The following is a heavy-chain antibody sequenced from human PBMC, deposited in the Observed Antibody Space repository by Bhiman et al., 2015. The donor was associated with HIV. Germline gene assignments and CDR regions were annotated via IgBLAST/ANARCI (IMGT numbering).Heavy chain of an antibody. J-gene: IGHJ4*02. CDR3: ARVGGYCGGDCYLH. Sequence: EVQLVESGGGLVQPGESLRLSCVGSGFTFSSYSMVWVRQAPGKGLEWISYIGSSRSIIHYADSVKGRFTISRDNARNSLYLQMNSLRTEDTAVYYCARVGGYCGGDCYLHWGQGTLVTVSS. V-gene: IGHV3-48*01. CDR2: IGSSRSII. D-gene: IGHD2-21*02. CDR1: GFTFSSYS.